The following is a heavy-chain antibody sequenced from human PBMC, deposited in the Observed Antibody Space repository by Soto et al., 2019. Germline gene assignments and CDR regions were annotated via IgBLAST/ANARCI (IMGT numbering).Heavy chain of an antibody. CDR3: ARQERFLEWLLLPSD. CDR2: IYYSGST. J-gene: IGHJ4*02. D-gene: IGHD3-3*01. CDR1: GGSISSYY. V-gene: IGHV4-59*08. Sequence: SETLSLTCTVSGGSISSYYWSWIRQPPGKGLEWIGYIYYSGSTNYNPSLKSRVTISVDTSKNQFSLKLSSVTAADTAVYYCARQERFLEWLLLPSDWGQGALVTVSS.